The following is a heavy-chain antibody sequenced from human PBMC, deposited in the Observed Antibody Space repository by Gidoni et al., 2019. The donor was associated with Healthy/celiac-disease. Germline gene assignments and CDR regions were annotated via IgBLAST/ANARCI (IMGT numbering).Heavy chain of an antibody. V-gene: IGHV4-31*03. CDR2: IYYSGST. Sequence: QVQLQESGPGLVKPSQTLSLTCTFSGGSISSGGYYWIWIRQHPGKGLEWIGYIYYSGSTYYNPSLKSRVTISVDTSKNQFSLKLSSVTAADTAVYYCARDRRIHWFDPWGQGTLVTVSS. J-gene: IGHJ5*02. CDR1: GGSISSGGYY. CDR3: ARDRRIHWFDP.